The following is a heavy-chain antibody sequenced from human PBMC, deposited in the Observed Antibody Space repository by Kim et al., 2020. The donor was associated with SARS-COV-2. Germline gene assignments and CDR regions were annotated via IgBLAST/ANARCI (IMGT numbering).Heavy chain of an antibody. J-gene: IGHJ4*02. V-gene: IGHV6-1*01. Sequence: DYALSVKSRIIIKPDTTKNQFSLQLNSVTPEDTAVYYCARFPLYDTSSVCWGQGTLVTVSS. D-gene: IGHD2-8*01. CDR3: ARFPLYDTSSVC.